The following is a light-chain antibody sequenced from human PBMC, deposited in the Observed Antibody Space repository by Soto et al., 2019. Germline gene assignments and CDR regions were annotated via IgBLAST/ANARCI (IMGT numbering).Light chain of an antibody. CDR3: QQYDKWPPT. CDR2: YAS. V-gene: IGKV3-15*01. J-gene: IGKJ2*01. Sequence: EMVMTQSPATLSVSPGERATLSCRASQNLSRNLAWYQQQPGQAPRLLIFYASTSATGIPARFSGSGSGTDFTLTISSLQSEDCAVSYCQQYDKWPPTFGQGTKLEIK. CDR1: QNLSRN.